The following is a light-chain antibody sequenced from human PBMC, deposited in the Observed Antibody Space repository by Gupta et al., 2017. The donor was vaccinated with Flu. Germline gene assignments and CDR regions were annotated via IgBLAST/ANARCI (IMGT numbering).Light chain of an antibody. J-gene: IGLJ3*02. Sequence: FMLTQPHSLSESPGQTVTISCTRSSGSIASNYVQWYQQRPGSSPTTVMYEDNQRPPGVPDRVSGSIDSASNAASLTIAGLKTEDEADYYCQSYDSSNLWVFGGGTRLTVL. CDR2: EDN. CDR3: QSYDSSNLWV. CDR1: SGSIASNY. V-gene: IGLV6-57*01.